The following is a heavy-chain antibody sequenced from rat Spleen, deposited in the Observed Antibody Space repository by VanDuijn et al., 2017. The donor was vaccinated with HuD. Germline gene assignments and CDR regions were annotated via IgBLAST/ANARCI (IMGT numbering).Heavy chain of an antibody. CDR3: ATPTRVSHGYLYS. CDR1: GFTFRDYA. Sequence: EVQLVESGGGLVQPGRSLKLSCAASGFTFRDYAMAWVRQAPKKGLEWGATIIYDGSSTYYRDSVKVRFTISRDKAKSTLYLQMDSMRSDDTATYYCATPTRVSHGYLYSWGPTPMVTVSP. J-gene: IGHJ1*01. CDR2: IIYDGSST. D-gene: IGHD1-4*01. V-gene: IGHV5-17*01.